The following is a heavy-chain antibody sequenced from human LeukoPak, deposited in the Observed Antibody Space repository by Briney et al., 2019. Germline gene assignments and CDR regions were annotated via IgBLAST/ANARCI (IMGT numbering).Heavy chain of an antibody. CDR1: GYSFTSYW. CDR2: IYPGDSDT. V-gene: IGHV5-51*01. Sequence: GGSLKISCKDSGYSFTSYWIGWVRQMPGKGLEWMGIIYPGDSDTRYSPSFQGQVTISADKSISTAYLQWSSLKASDPAMYYCARRYCSGGSCYSSPPHFDYWGQGTLVTVS. CDR3: ARRYCSGGSCYSSPPHFDY. D-gene: IGHD2-15*01. J-gene: IGHJ4*02.